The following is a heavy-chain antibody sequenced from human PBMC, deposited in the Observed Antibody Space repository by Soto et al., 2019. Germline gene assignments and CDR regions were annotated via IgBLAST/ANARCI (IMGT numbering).Heavy chain of an antibody. Sequence: ASVKVSCKVSGYTLTELSMHWVRQAPGKGLEWMGGFDPEDGETIYAQKFQGRVTMTEDTSTDTAYMELSSLRSEDTAVYYCATDQWTRAADGPRDYWGQGTLVTVSS. J-gene: IGHJ4*02. D-gene: IGHD6-13*01. CDR1: GYTLTELS. CDR3: ATDQWTRAADGPRDY. V-gene: IGHV1-24*01. CDR2: FDPEDGET.